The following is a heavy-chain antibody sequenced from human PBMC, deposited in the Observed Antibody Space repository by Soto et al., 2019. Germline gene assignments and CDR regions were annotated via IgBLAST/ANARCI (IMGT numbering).Heavy chain of an antibody. D-gene: IGHD1-26*01. J-gene: IGHJ4*02. CDR1: GSSFSDYY. CDR2: ITSSSSYT. CDR3: AGGKDNLAVNLDY. Sequence: WGSLRLSCAASGSSFSDYYMSWIRQSPGKGLEWLSYITSSSSYTHYADSVKGRFTISRDNAKNSLYLQMNSLRAEDTAVYYCAGGKDNLAVNLDYWGQGTPVTVSS. V-gene: IGHV3-11*03.